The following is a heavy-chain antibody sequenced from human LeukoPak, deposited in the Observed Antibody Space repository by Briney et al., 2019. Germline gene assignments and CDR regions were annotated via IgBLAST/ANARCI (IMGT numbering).Heavy chain of an antibody. J-gene: IGHJ4*02. Sequence: GESLRLSCAASGFTFSDYWMNWVCQAPGQGLEWVANIKQDASEKYYMDSVKGRFTISRDNTKNSLYLQMNNLRAEDTAVYYCARGPYHDFWSGYRWGQGTLVTVSS. CDR2: IKQDASEK. D-gene: IGHD3-3*01. V-gene: IGHV3-7*01. CDR3: ARGPYHDFWSGYR. CDR1: GFTFSDYW.